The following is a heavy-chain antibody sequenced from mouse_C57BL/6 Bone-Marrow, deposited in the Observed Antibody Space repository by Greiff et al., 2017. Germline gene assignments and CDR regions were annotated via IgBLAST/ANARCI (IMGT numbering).Heavy chain of an antibody. D-gene: IGHD1-1*01. Sequence: QVQLQQPGAELVMPGASVKLSCKASGYTFTSYWMHWVKQRPGQGLEWIGEIDPSDSYTNYNQKFKGKSTLTVDKSSSTAYMQLSGLTSEDSAVYYCAREDYGNFDVWGTGTTVTVSS. J-gene: IGHJ1*03. CDR2: IDPSDSYT. CDR3: AREDYGNFDV. CDR1: GYTFTSYW. V-gene: IGHV1-69*01.